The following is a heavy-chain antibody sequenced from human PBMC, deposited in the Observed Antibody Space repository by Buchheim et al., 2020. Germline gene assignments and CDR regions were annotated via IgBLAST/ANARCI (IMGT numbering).Heavy chain of an antibody. V-gene: IGHV1-3*01. CDR2: INVASGNT. D-gene: IGHD3-3*01. CDR1: GYTFTNNA. J-gene: IGHJ6*02. CDR3: ARRWSGTYGMDV. Sequence: QVQLVQSGAEVKKPVASVKVSCKASGYTFTNNAIHWVRQAPGQRLEWMGGINVASGNTKYSQKFQGRVTITRDTSASTAYMELSSLRSEDTAVYYCARRWSGTYGMDVWGQGTT.